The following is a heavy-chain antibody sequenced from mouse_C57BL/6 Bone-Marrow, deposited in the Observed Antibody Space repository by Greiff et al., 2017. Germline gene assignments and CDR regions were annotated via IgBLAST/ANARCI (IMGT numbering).Heavy chain of an antibody. CDR1: GYTFTSYW. Sequence: QVQLQQPGAELVKPGASVKLSCKASGYTFTSYWMHWVKQRPGQGLEWIGMIHPNSGSTNYNDKFKSKATLTVDKSSSPAYRQLSSLTSEDSAVYYCARERIITTVVAPFDYWGQGTTLTVSS. CDR3: ARERIITTVVAPFDY. D-gene: IGHD1-1*01. J-gene: IGHJ2*01. V-gene: IGHV1-64*01. CDR2: IHPNSGST.